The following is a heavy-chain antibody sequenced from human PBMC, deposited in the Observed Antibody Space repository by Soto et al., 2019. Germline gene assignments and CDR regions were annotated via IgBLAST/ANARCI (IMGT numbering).Heavy chain of an antibody. CDR1: GFTFSSYW. V-gene: IGHV3-7*03. CDR3: ARDGVGIVGATGDAFDI. Sequence: EVQLVESGGGLVQPGGSLRLSCAASGFTFSSYWMSWVRQAPGKGLEWVANIKQDGSEKYYVDSVKGRFTISRDNAKNSLYLQMNSLRAEDTAVYYCARDGVGIVGATGDAFDIWGQWTMVTVSS. CDR2: IKQDGSEK. D-gene: IGHD1-26*01. J-gene: IGHJ3*02.